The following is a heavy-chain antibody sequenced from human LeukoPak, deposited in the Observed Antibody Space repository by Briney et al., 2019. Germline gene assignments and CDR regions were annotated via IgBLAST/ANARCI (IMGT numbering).Heavy chain of an antibody. CDR2: IYYSGST. CDR1: GGSISSYY. D-gene: IGHD5-24*01. CDR3: ARETGWLQFWDRYSFDI. V-gene: IGHV4-59*01. J-gene: IGHJ3*02. Sequence: PSETLSLTCTVSGGSISSYYWSWLRQPPGKGLEWIGYIYYSGSTNYNPSLKSRVTISVDTSKNQFSLKLSSVTAADTAVYYCARETGWLQFWDRYSFDIWGQGTMVTVSS.